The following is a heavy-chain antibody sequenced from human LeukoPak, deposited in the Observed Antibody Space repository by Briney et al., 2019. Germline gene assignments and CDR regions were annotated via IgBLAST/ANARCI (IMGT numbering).Heavy chain of an antibody. CDR2: ISYDGSNK. CDR1: GFTFSNYA. J-gene: IGHJ4*02. D-gene: IGHD3-22*01. V-gene: IGHV3-30-3*01. CDR3: ARDPRAYYYDSSDKGYFDY. Sequence: GGSLRLSCAASGFTFSNYAMSWVRQAPGKGLEWVAVISYDGSNKYYADSVKGRFTISRDNSKNTLYLQMNSLRAEDTAVYYCARDPRAYYYDSSDKGYFDYWGQGTLVTVSS.